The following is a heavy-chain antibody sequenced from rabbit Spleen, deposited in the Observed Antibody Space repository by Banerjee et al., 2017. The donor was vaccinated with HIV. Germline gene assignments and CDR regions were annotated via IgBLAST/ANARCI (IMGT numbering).Heavy chain of an antibody. J-gene: IGHJ4*01. Sequence: QSLEESGGDLVKPGTSLALTCTASGFSFSSSYYMCWVRQAPGKGLEWIGCIDGSGYSTYYANWVNGRFTISKTSSTTVTLQMTSLTAADTATYFCARDLVAVIGWNFGLWGPGTLVTVS. CDR1: GFSFSSSYY. D-gene: IGHD1-1*01. CDR2: IDGSGYST. V-gene: IGHV1S40*01. CDR3: ARDLVAVIGWNFGL.